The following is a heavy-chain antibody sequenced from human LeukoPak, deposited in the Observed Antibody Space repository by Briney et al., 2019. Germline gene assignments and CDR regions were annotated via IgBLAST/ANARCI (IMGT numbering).Heavy chain of an antibody. CDR2: IKQDGSEK. D-gene: IGHD1-7*01. CDR1: GFTFSSYS. CDR3: AREALGLYYFDY. V-gene: IGHV3-7*01. J-gene: IGHJ4*02. Sequence: GGSLRLSCAASGFTFSSYSMNWVRQAPGKGLEWVANIKQDGSEKYYVDSVKGRFTISRDNAKNSLYLQMNSLRAEDTAVYYCAREALGLYYFDYWGQGTLVTVSS.